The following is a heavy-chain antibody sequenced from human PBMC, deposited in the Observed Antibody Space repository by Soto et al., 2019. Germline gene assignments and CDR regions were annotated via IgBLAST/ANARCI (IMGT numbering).Heavy chain of an antibody. V-gene: IGHV3-23*01. J-gene: IGHJ4*02. CDR1: GFTFSSYA. CDR3: AKDFTMVRGVKTPFDY. Sequence: GGSLRLSCAASGFTFSSYAMSWVRQAPGKGLEWVSAISGSGGSTYYADSVKGRFTISRDNSKNTLYLQMNSLRAEDTAVYYCAKDFTMVRGVKTPFDYWGQGTLVTVSS. CDR2: ISGSGGST. D-gene: IGHD3-10*01.